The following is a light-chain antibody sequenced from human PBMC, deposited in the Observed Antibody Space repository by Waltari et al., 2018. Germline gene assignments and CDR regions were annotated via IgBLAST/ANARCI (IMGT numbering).Light chain of an antibody. J-gene: IGKJ4*01. CDR1: QSLLHSNDYNY. CDR2: LGS. V-gene: IGKV2-28*01. CDR3: MQALQTPLT. Sequence: DIVMTQSPLSLPVTPGEPASLSCRSSQSLLHSNDYNYLDRYLQKPGQSPQLLIYLGSNRASRVPERFSGSGSGTDFTLKISRVEAEDVGVYYCMQALQTPLTFGGGTKVEIK.